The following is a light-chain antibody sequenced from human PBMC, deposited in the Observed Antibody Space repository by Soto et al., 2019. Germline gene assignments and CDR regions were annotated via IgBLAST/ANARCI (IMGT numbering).Light chain of an antibody. Sequence: EIVLTQSPATLSLSPGERATLSCRASQSLSSSFLAWYQQKPGQAPRLLIYSSSNRATGIPDRFSGGGSGTDFTLTISRLEPADFAVYYCQQYGRSPLTFGGGTKVDIK. CDR2: SSS. CDR3: QQYGRSPLT. J-gene: IGKJ4*01. CDR1: QSLSSSF. V-gene: IGKV3-20*01.